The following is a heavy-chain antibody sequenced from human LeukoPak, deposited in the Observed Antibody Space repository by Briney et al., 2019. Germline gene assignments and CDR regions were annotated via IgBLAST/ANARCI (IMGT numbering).Heavy chain of an antibody. D-gene: IGHD3-22*01. CDR2: ISYDGSNK. CDR3: ARRGAYYDSSGYYD. Sequence: PGRSLRLSCAASGFTFNSYAMHWVRQAPGKELEWVALISYDGSNKYYADSVKGRFTISRDNSKNTLYLQMNSLRAEDTAVYYCARRGAYYDSSGYYDWGQGNLVTVSS. J-gene: IGHJ4*02. V-gene: IGHV3-30-3*01. CDR1: GFTFNSYA.